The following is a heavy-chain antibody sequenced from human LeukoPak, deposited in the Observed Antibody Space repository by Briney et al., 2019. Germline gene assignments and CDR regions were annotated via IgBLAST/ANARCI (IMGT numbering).Heavy chain of an antibody. V-gene: IGHV4-30-2*01. Sequence: PSETLSLTCTVSVGSISSGGYFWSWIRQPPGKGLEWIGYIYHSGSTYYNPSLKSRVTISVDRTKSQFSLKLSSVTAADTAVYYCARGYYYDSSGYYPYYYYMDVWGKGTTVTVSS. J-gene: IGHJ6*03. CDR3: ARGYYYDSSGYYPYYYYMDV. CDR2: IYHSGST. D-gene: IGHD3-22*01. CDR1: VGSISSGGYF.